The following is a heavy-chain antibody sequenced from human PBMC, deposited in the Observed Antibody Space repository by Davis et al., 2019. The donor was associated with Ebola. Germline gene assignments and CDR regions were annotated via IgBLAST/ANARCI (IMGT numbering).Heavy chain of an antibody. CDR2: VYYNGKT. J-gene: IGHJ4*02. V-gene: IGHV4-39*02. CDR1: DGSIKSNSYY. D-gene: IGHD6-19*01. CDR3: VGGVAGSYFEY. Sequence: SETLSLTCTVSDGSIKSNSYYWGWIRQPPGKGLEWIGSVYYNGKTTSNPSLKSRVTIYIDMSKNHFSLKLSSVTAADTAVYYCVGGVAGSYFEYWGQGALVTVSS.